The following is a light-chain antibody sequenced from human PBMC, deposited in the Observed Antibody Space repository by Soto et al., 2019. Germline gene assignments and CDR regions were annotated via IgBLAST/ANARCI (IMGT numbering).Light chain of an antibody. J-gene: IGKJ1*01. CDR3: QQCGSSPWT. Sequence: EIVLTQSPGTLSLSPGEGATLACRASQTISSNFLAWYQQKPGQPPRLLIYGVSIRATGIPDRFSGSGSGTDFTRTISRLEPEDFAVYYCQQCGSSPWTFGQGTTVEIK. V-gene: IGKV3-20*01. CDR1: QTISSNF. CDR2: GVS.